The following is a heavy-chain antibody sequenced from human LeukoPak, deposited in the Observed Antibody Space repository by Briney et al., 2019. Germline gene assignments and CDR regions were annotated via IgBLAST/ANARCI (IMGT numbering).Heavy chain of an antibody. CDR3: AKAGSAAVAGIFDY. D-gene: IGHD6-19*01. V-gene: IGHV3-23*01. CDR1: GGSFSGYY. Sequence: ETLSLTCAVYGGSFSGYYWSWIRQPPGKGLEWVSAISGSGGSTYYADSVKGRFTISRDNSKNTLYLQMNSLRAEDTAVYYCAKAGSAAVAGIFDYWGQGTLVTVSS. J-gene: IGHJ4*02. CDR2: ISGSGGST.